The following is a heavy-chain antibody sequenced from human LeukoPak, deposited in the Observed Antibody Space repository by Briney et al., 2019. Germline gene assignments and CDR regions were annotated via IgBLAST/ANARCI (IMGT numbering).Heavy chain of an antibody. CDR3: ARGADHGGSYYPD. CDR2: VKTDGTRI. V-gene: IGHV3-74*01. J-gene: IGHJ4*02. CDR1: GFRFSNSW. D-gene: IGHD3-10*01. Sequence: GGSLRLSCAASGFRFSNSWMYWVRQGPGKGPVWVSRVKTDGTRIEYADSVEGRFTISRDNAKNTLFLQMSSLRVEDTAVYYCARGADHGGSYYPDWGQGTRVTVSS.